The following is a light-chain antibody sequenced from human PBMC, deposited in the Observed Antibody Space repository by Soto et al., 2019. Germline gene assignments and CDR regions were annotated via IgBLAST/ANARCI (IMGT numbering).Light chain of an antibody. CDR2: GAS. CDR1: QSVSSN. Sequence: IVMTQSPSTLSVSPGERATLSCRASQSVSSNLAWYQQKPGQAPRLLIYGASTRATDVPARFSGSGSGTEFTLTISSLQSEDFAVYYCQQFNNWPWTFGPGTKVDIK. J-gene: IGKJ1*01. CDR3: QQFNNWPWT. V-gene: IGKV3-15*01.